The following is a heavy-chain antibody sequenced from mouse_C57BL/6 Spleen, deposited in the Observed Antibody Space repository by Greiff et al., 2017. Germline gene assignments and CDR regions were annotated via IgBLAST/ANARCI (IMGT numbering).Heavy chain of an antibody. D-gene: IGHD1-1*01. Sequence: VQLQQSGAELMKPGASVKLSCKASGYTFTGYWIEWVKQRPGHGLEWIGVILPGSGSTKYNEKFKGKATFTADTSSSSADMQLSSLTTEDSDISFCASSAITTGVVDYWGQGPTLTVSS. V-gene: IGHV1-9*01. CDR2: ILPGSGST. J-gene: IGHJ2*01. CDR3: ASSAITTGVVDY. CDR1: GYTFTGYW.